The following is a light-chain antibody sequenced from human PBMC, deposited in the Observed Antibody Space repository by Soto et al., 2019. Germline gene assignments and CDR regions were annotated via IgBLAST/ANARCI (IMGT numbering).Light chain of an antibody. CDR1: QGISSY. CDR3: KQYYSYHRA. V-gene: IGKV1-8*01. J-gene: IGKJ1*01. Sequence: AIRMTQSPSSFSASTGDRVTITCRASQGISSYLAWYQQKPGKAPKLLTYAASTLQSGVPSRFSGSGSGTDFTLTISCLQSEDFATYYCKQYYSYHRAFGHWRKVDI. CDR2: AAS.